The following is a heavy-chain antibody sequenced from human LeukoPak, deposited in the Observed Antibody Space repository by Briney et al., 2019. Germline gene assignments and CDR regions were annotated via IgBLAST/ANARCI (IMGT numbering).Heavy chain of an antibody. Sequence: PGGSLRLSCTASGFTFGDYAMSWVRQAPGKGLEWVGFIRSKAYGGTTEYAASVKGRFTISRDDSKSIAYLQMNSLETEDTAVYYCTRLRFLEWLFDYWGQGTLVTVSS. J-gene: IGHJ4*02. V-gene: IGHV3-49*04. CDR2: IRSKAYGGTT. D-gene: IGHD3-3*01. CDR1: GFTFGDYA. CDR3: TRLRFLEWLFDY.